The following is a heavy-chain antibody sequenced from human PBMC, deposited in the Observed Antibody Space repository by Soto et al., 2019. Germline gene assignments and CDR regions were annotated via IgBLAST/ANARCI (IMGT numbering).Heavy chain of an antibody. J-gene: IGHJ6*02. CDR1: GGTFSSYA. CDR2: IIPIFGTA. D-gene: IGHD2-15*01. V-gene: IGHV1-69*13. Sequence: VKVSCKASGGTFSSYAISWVRQAPGQGLEWMGGIIPIFGTANYAQKFQGRVTITADESTSTAYMELSSLRSEDTAVYYCARDVVGYYYGMDVWGQGTTVTVSS. CDR3: ARDVVGYYYGMDV.